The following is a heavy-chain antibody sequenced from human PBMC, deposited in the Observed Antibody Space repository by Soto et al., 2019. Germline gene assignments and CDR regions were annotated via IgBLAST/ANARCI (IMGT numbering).Heavy chain of an antibody. Sequence: SVKVSCKASGGTFSSYAISWVRQAPGQGLEWMGGIIPIFGTANYAQKFQGRVTITADESTSTAYMELSSLRSGDTAVYYCARASRLYDFWSGYRMDYYYGMDVWGQGTTVTVSS. CDR1: GGTFSSYA. CDR2: IIPIFGTA. CDR3: ARASRLYDFWSGYRMDYYYGMDV. V-gene: IGHV1-69*13. D-gene: IGHD3-3*01. J-gene: IGHJ6*02.